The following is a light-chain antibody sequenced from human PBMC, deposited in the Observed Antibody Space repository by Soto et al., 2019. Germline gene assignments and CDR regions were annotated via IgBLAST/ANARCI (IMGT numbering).Light chain of an antibody. Sequence: EIVLTQSPGTLSLSPGERATLSCRASQSVPSDWLAWYRHKPGQAPRLLIYGASSRATGVPDRVSGSGSGTDFPLTINRLEPEDFAVYYGQQYGNFPYTFGQGTKLEIK. CDR1: QSVPSDW. J-gene: IGKJ2*01. CDR3: QQYGNFPYT. V-gene: IGKV3-20*01. CDR2: GAS.